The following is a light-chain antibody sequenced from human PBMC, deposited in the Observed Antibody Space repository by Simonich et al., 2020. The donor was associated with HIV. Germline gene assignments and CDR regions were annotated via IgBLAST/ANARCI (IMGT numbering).Light chain of an antibody. CDR3: ATWDDSLSGPL. V-gene: IGLV1-47*01. CDR2: RNN. CDR1: SSNIGSTY. Sequence: QSVLTQPPSASGTPGQRVTISCSGSSSNIGSTYVYWYQQLPGTAPKLITSRNNTLPLGVPDRFSGSKSGTSASLAISGLRSEDEADYYCATWDDSLSGPLFGGGTKLTVL. J-gene: IGLJ2*01.